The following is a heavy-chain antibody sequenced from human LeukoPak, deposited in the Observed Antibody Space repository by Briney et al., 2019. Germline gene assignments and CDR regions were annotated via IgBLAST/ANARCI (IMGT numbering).Heavy chain of an antibody. CDR2: ISWNSGSI. D-gene: IGHD3-3*01. CDR1: GFTFDDYA. V-gene: IGHV3-9*01. Sequence: GGSLRLSCAASGFTFDDYAMHWVRQAPGKGLEWVSGISWNSGSIGYADSVKGRFTISRDNSKNTLYLQMNSLRAEDTAVYYCAKSSSAHYDFWSGYSADAFDIWGQGTMVTVSS. CDR3: AKSSSAHYDFWSGYSADAFDI. J-gene: IGHJ3*02.